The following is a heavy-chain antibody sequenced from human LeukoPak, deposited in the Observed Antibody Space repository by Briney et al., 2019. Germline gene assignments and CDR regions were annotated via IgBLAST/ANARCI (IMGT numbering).Heavy chain of an antibody. Sequence: SETLSLTCAVYGGSFSGYYWSWIRQPPGKGLEWIGEINHSGSTNYNPSLKSRVTISVDTSKNQFSLKLSSVTAADTAVYYCARAKRIAVAGPKTYYFDYWGQGTLVTVSS. CDR1: GGSFSGYY. V-gene: IGHV4-34*01. CDR2: INHSGST. J-gene: IGHJ4*02. CDR3: ARAKRIAVAGPKTYYFDY. D-gene: IGHD6-19*01.